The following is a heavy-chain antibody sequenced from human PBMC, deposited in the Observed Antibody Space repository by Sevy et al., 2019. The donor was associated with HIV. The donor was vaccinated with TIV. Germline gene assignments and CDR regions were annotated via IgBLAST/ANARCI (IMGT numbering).Heavy chain of an antibody. J-gene: IGHJ4*02. CDR3: AKDRELLAGGFDY. D-gene: IGHD1-26*01. V-gene: IGHV3-23*01. CDR2: ISGSGGST. CDR1: GFTFSSYA. Sequence: GESLKISCAASGFTFSSYAMSWVRQAPGKGLEWVSAISGSGGSTYYADSVKGRFTISRDNSKNTLYLQMNSLRAEDTAVYYCAKDRELLAGGFDYWGQGTLVTVSS.